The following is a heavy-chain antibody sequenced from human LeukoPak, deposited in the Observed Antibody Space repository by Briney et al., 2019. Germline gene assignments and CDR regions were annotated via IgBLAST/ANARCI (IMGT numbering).Heavy chain of an antibody. J-gene: IGHJ4*02. D-gene: IGHD1-26*01. CDR2: IYHSGST. Sequence: SSETLSLTCAVSGYSISSGYYWGWIRQPPGKGLEWIGSIYHSGSTYYNPSLKSRVTISVDTSKNQFSLKLNSVTAADTAVYYCARQSGYFDYWGQGTLVTVSS. CDR1: GYSISSGYY. V-gene: IGHV4-38-2*01. CDR3: ARQSGYFDY.